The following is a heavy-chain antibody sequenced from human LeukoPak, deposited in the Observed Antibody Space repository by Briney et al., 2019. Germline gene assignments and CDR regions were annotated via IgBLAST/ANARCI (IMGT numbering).Heavy chain of an antibody. CDR2: IKQDGSEK. CDR1: GFTFSSYW. CDR3: ARVGQCYDFWSGYYFLDDY. D-gene: IGHD3-3*01. Sequence: GGSLRLSCAASGFTFSSYWMSWVRQAPGKGLEWVANIKQDGSEKYYVDSVKGRFTISRDNAKNSLYLQMNSLRAEDTAVYYCARVGQCYDFWSGYYFLDDYWGQGTLVTVSS. J-gene: IGHJ4*02. V-gene: IGHV3-7*01.